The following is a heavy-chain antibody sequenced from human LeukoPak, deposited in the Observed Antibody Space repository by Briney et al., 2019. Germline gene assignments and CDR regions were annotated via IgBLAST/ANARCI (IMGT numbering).Heavy chain of an antibody. V-gene: IGHV5-51*01. CDR1: GYSFTSYW. D-gene: IGHD3-9*01. CDR3: ARLLTGYYNEY. CDR2: FYPGDSDT. Sequence: ESLKISCKGSGYSFTSYWIRWVRQIPGKDLEWMGIFYPGDSDTRYSPSFQGQVTISADKSISSAYLQWSSLKASDTAFYYCARLLTGYYNEYWGQGTLVTVSS. J-gene: IGHJ4*02.